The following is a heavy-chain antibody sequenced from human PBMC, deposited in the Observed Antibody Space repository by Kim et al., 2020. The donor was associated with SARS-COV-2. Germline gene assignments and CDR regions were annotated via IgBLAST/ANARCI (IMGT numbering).Heavy chain of an antibody. V-gene: IGHV4-4*09. CDR3: ARNYGYGSGSFYSY. D-gene: IGHD3-10*01. J-gene: IGHJ4*02. Sequence: NPSRKSRVALSVDTSKNQFALKLSSVTAADTAVYYCARNYGYGSGSFYSYWGQGILVTVSS.